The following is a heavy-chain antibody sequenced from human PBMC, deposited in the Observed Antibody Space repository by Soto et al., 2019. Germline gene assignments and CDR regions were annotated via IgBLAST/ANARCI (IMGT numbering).Heavy chain of an antibody. CDR3: ARVGSGSGWFDP. Sequence: SVKVSCKASGGTFSSYAISWVRQAPGQGLEWMGGIIPIFGTANYAQKFQGRVTITADESTSTAYMELSSLRSEDTAVYYCARVGSGSGWFDPWGQGTLVTVSS. CDR2: IIPIFGTA. CDR1: GGTFSSYA. D-gene: IGHD3-10*01. V-gene: IGHV1-69*13. J-gene: IGHJ5*02.